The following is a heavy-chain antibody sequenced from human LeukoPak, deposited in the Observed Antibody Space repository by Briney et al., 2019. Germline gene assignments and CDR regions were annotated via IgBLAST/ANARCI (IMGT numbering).Heavy chain of an antibody. V-gene: IGHV4-59*12. D-gene: IGHD7-27*01. Sequence: SETLSLTCTVSGGSISSYYCSWIRQPPGKGLEWIGYIYYSGSTNYNPSLKSRVTISVDTSKNQFSLKLSSVTVADTAVYYCAREFVPTGDRRTLLWYFDLWGRGTLVTVSS. CDR2: IYYSGST. CDR3: AREFVPTGDRRTLLWYFDL. J-gene: IGHJ2*01. CDR1: GGSISSYY.